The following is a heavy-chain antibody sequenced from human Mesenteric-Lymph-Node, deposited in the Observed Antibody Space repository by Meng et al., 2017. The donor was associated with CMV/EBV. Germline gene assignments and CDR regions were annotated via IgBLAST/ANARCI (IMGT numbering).Heavy chain of an antibody. CDR3: ARDFWSGYYNYYGMDV. Sequence: GESLKISCAASGFTFSNAWMSWVRQVPGKGLEWVGRIKDKSEGATTEYATPVKGRFAISRDDSKNTLYLQMNSLNAEDTAVYYCARDFWSGYYNYYGMDVWGQGTTVTVSS. D-gene: IGHD3-3*01. CDR2: IKDKSEGATT. J-gene: IGHJ6*02. CDR1: GFTFSNAW. V-gene: IGHV3-15*01.